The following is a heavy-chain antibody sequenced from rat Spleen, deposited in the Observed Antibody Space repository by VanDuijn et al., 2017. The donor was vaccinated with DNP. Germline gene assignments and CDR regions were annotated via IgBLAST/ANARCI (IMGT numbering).Heavy chain of an antibody. CDR1: GFTFTDND. Sequence: EVRLVESGGGLVQPGGSLKLSCAASGFTFTDNDMAWVRQAPKKGLEWVAIVSFDGTRTYYRDSVKGRFTLSRDNAKSTLYLQMDSLTSEDTATYYCARPDYWGQGVIVTVSS. CDR2: VSFDGTRT. CDR3: ARPDY. V-gene: IGHV5-7*01. J-gene: IGHJ2*01.